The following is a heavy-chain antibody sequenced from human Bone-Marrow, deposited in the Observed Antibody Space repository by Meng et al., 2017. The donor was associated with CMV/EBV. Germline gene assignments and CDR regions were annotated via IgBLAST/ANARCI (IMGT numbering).Heavy chain of an antibody. CDR1: GFTFSDHY. CDR3: ARDRRPSWVYYYDSSGSNWFDP. CDR2: TRNKANSYTT. J-gene: IGHJ5*02. D-gene: IGHD3-22*01. Sequence: GESLKISCAASGFTFSDHYMDWVRQAPGKGLEWVGRTRNKANSYTTEYAASVKGRFTISRDDSKNSLYLQMNGLKTEDTAVYYCARDRRPSWVYYYDSSGSNWFDPWGQGTLVTVSS. V-gene: IGHV3-72*01.